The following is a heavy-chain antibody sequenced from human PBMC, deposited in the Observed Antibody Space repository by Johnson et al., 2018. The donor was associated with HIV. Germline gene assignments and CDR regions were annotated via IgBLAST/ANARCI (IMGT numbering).Heavy chain of an antibody. V-gene: IGHV3-23*04. D-gene: IGHD6-19*01. CDR1: GFTFSSYA. CDR2: ISNTGGRT. Sequence: MQLVESGGGLVQPGGSLRLSCAASGFTFSSYAMNWVRQAPGKGLEWVSAISNTGGRTYYADSVKGRFTISRDNAKNSLHLQMNSLRAEDTAFYYCARDRRNRQWQRLDAFDIWGQGTMVIVSS. CDR3: ARDRRNRQWQRLDAFDI. J-gene: IGHJ3*02.